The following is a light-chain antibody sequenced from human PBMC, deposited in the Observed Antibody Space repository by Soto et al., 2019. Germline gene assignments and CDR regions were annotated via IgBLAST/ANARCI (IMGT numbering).Light chain of an antibody. Sequence: DIQLTQSPSFLSASVGDRVTISCRASQVISDYLAWYQQKPGKAPKLLIYGASTLQSGVPSRFSGSASGTEVTLTISSLQPEDFATYFCQQVNAYPLTFGGGTKLEIK. V-gene: IGKV1-9*01. CDR2: GAS. J-gene: IGKJ4*01. CDR1: QVISDY. CDR3: QQVNAYPLT.